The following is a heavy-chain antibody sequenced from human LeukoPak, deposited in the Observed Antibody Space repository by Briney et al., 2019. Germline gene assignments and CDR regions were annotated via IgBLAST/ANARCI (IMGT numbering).Heavy chain of an antibody. J-gene: IGHJ3*02. V-gene: IGHV3-74*01. CDR2: INSDGSST. D-gene: IGHD4/OR15-4a*01. CDR1: GFTFSSYW. CDR3: AKSFASPNLLSDAFDI. Sequence: TGGSLRLSCAASGFTFSSYWMHWVRQAPGKGLVWVSRINSDGSSTSYADSVKGRFTISRDNAKNTLYLHMNSLRAEDTAVYSCAKSFASPNLLSDAFDIWGQGTMVTVSS.